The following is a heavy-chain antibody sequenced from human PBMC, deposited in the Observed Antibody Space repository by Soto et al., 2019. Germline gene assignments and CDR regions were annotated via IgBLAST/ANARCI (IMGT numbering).Heavy chain of an antibody. Sequence: GGSLRLSCAASGFTFSSYEMNWVRQAPGKGLEWVSYISSSGSTIYYADSVKGRFTISRDNAKNSLYLQMNSLRAEDTAVYYCARDSPSQALLCSSTSCHSLYYYGMDVWGQGTTVTVSS. CDR2: ISSSGSTI. D-gene: IGHD2-2*01. V-gene: IGHV3-48*03. J-gene: IGHJ6*02. CDR1: GFTFSSYE. CDR3: ARDSPSQALLCSSTSCHSLYYYGMDV.